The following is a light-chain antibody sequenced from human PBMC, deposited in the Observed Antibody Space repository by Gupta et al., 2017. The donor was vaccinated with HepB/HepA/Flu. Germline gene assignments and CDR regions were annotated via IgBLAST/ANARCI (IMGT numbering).Light chain of an antibody. J-gene: IGLJ2*01. CDR2: RNN. CDR3: QSYDTSLSGVV. Sequence: QAVLTPLLSVSGAPGQRDTISCAGSSSHFGADYYVHWYQQIPGTAPKLLIYRNNKRPSGVPDRFSGSKSGTSASLAITGLQAEDEADYYCQSYDTSLSGVVFGGGTKLTVL. V-gene: IGLV1-40*01. CDR1: SSHFGADYY.